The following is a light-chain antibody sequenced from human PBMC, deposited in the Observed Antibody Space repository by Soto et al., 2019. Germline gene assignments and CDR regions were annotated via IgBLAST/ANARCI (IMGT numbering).Light chain of an antibody. V-gene: IGKV3-20*01. J-gene: IGKJ1*01. CDR2: AAS. CDR1: QIILSN. CDR3: QQYGSSPWT. Sequence: EIVMTQSPATLSVSPGERVTLSCRASQIILSNLAWYQQKPGQAPRLLIYAASRRATGIPDRFSGSGSGTDFTLTISRLEPEDFAVYYCQQYGSSPWTFGQGTKVDIK.